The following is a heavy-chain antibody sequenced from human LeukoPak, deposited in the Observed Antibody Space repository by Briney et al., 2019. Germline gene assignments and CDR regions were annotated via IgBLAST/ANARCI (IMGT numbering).Heavy chain of an antibody. CDR1: GYTFTTYG. Sequence: ASVKVSCKASGYTFTTYGISWVRLAPGQGLEWMGWISAYNGNTNYAQNLQGRVTMTTDTSTSTVYMELRSLRSDDTAVYYCARVVVAATSHNWFDPWGQGTLVTVSS. CDR2: ISAYNGNT. D-gene: IGHD2-15*01. V-gene: IGHV1-18*01. J-gene: IGHJ5*02. CDR3: ARVVVAATSHNWFDP.